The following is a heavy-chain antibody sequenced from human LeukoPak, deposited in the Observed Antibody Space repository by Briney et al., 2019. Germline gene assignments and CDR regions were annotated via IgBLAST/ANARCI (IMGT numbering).Heavy chain of an antibody. D-gene: IGHD2-21*02. CDR2: INGDGGNT. V-gene: IGHV3-23*01. Sequence: GGSLRLSCAASGFTFSGHVMTWVRQAPGKGLEWVSTINGDGGNTYYPDSVKGRFTISRDNSKNTLYLQMNSLRAEDTAVYYCASVTLSGGMDVWGQGTTVTVSS. J-gene: IGHJ6*02. CDR3: ASVTLSGGMDV. CDR1: GFTFSGHV.